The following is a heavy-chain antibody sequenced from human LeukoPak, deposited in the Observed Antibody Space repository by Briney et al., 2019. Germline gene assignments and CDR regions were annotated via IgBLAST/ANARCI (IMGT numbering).Heavy chain of an antibody. V-gene: IGHV4-4*07. CDR2: IYTSGST. CDR1: GGSISSYY. Sequence: SETLSLTCTVSGGSISSYYWSWIRQPAGKGLEWIGRIYTSGSTNYNPSLKSRVTMSVDTSKNQFSLKPSSVTAADTAVYYCASLYGGNLFDYYYMDVWGKGTTVTVSS. J-gene: IGHJ6*03. CDR3: ASLYGGNLFDYYYMDV. D-gene: IGHD4-23*01.